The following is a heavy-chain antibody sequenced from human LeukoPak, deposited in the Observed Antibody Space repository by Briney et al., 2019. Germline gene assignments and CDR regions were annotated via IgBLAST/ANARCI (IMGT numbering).Heavy chain of an antibody. CDR2: INSDGSST. Sequence: PGGSLRLSCAASGFTFSIYWMHWVRQAPGKGLVWVSRINSDGSSTNYADSVKGRFTISRDNAKNTLYLQMNSLRAEDTAVYYCAKETEQWHDYWGQGTLVTVSS. D-gene: IGHD6-19*01. V-gene: IGHV3-74*01. CDR3: AKETEQWHDY. CDR1: GFTFSIYW. J-gene: IGHJ4*02.